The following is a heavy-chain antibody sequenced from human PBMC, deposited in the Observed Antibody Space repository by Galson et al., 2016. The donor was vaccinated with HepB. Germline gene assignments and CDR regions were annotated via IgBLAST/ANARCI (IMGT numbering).Heavy chain of an antibody. CDR3: ARKKSGITSVGVFGNGYYYGVDV. V-gene: IGHV1-69*13. CDR1: GGTFNNYA. Sequence: SVKVSCKASGGTFNNYAISWVRQAPGQGLEWMGGIIPIFGTAKYAQKFQARVTITADESTSTAYMEVSSLRSEDTAVYYCARKKSGITSVGVFGNGYYYGVDVWGQGTTVTVAS. J-gene: IGHJ6*02. CDR2: IIPIFGTA. D-gene: IGHD3-3*01.